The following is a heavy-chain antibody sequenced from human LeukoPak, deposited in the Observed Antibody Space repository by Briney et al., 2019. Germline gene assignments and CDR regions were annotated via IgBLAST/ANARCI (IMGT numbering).Heavy chain of an antibody. CDR3: AKDPQGIAAAGKHLFDY. CDR2: IKKDGSET. J-gene: IGHJ4*02. CDR1: GFTFSTSW. Sequence: GGSLRLSCAASGFTFSTSWMSWVRQVPGKGLEWVANIKKDGSETYYVDSVKGRFTISRDNAKNSLYLQMNSLRAEDTAVYYCAKDPQGIAAAGKHLFDYWGQGTLVTVSS. D-gene: IGHD6-13*01. V-gene: IGHV3-7*03.